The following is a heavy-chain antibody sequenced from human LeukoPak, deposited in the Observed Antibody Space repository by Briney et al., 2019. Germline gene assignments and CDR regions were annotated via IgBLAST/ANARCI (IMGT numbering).Heavy chain of an antibody. CDR2: ISYDGSNK. D-gene: IGHD2-15*01. V-gene: IGHV3-30-3*02. CDR1: GFTFSSYA. Sequence: PGGSLRLSCAASGFTFSSYAMHWVRQAPGKGLEWVAVISYDGSNKYYADSVKGRFTISRDNSKNTLYLQMNSLRAEDTAVYYCAKQLGYCSDGSCCFPYWGQGTLVTVSS. J-gene: IGHJ4*02. CDR3: AKQLGYCSDGSCCFPY.